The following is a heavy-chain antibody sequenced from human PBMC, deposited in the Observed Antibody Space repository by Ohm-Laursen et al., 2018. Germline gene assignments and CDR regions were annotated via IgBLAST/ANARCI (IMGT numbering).Heavy chain of an antibody. J-gene: IGHJ4*02. CDR2: VSSTNTR. CDR1: RFTFSDYY. D-gene: IGHD3-10*01. V-gene: IGHV3-69-1*01. CDR3: AKSERESSGNYYNYFDY. Sequence: SLRLSCTASRFTFSDYYMNWVCQALGKGLEWVSSVSSTNTRYYADSVKGRFTISRDNAKNSLYLQMNSLRAEDTAVYYCAKSERESSGNYYNYFDYWGQGTLVTVSS.